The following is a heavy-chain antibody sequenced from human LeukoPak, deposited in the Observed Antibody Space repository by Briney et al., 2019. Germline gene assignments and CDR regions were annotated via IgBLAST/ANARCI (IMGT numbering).Heavy chain of an antibody. D-gene: IGHD2-21*01. CDR1: GGSFSGYY. CDR2: INHSGST. J-gene: IGHJ4*02. Sequence: PSETLSLICAVYGGSFSGYYWSWIRQPPGKGLEWIGEINHSGSTNYNPSLKSRVTISVDTSKNQFSLKLSSVTAADTAVYYCARHIPFYFDYWGQGTLVTVSS. CDR3: ARHIPFYFDY. V-gene: IGHV4-34*01.